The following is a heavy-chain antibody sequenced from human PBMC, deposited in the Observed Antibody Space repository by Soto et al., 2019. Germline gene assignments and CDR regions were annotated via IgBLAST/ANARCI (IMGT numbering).Heavy chain of an antibody. J-gene: IGHJ5*02. CDR2: SYYSGST. CDR1: GGSISSGGYY. D-gene: IGHD3-22*01. Sequence: QVQLQESGPGLVKPSQTLSLTCTVSGGSISSGGYYWSWIRQHPGKGLEWIGYSYYSGSTYYNPSLKSRVTISVDTSKNQVSLKLSSVTAADTAVYYCARLGSYYDSSGYKWAWFDPWGQGTLVTVSS. V-gene: IGHV4-31*03. CDR3: ARLGSYYDSSGYKWAWFDP.